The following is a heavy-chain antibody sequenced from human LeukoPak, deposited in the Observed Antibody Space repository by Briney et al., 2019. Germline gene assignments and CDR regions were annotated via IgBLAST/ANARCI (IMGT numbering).Heavy chain of an antibody. D-gene: IGHD3-22*01. CDR3: ARAPSSGYYSAVNAFDI. J-gene: IGHJ3*02. CDR2: ISAYNGNT. V-gene: IGHV1-18*01. Sequence: ASVKVFCKASGYTFTSYGISWVRQAPGQGLEWMGWISAYNGNTNYAQKLQGRVTMTTDTSTSTAYMELRSLRSDDTAVYYCARAPSSGYYSAVNAFDIWGQGTMVTVSS. CDR1: GYTFTSYG.